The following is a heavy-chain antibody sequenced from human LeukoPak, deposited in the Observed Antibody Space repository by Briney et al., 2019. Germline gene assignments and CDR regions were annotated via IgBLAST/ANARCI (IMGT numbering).Heavy chain of an antibody. D-gene: IGHD6-19*01. CDR2: IWYDGSNK. CDR1: GFTFSSYG. Sequence: GRSLRLSCAASGFTFSSYGMHWVRQAPGKGLEWVAVIWYDGSNKYYADSVKGRFTISRDNSKNTLYLQMNSLRAEDTAVYYCAKETGYSSGWYSFFDYWGQGTLVTVSS. CDR3: AKETGYSSGWYSFFDY. J-gene: IGHJ4*02. V-gene: IGHV3-33*06.